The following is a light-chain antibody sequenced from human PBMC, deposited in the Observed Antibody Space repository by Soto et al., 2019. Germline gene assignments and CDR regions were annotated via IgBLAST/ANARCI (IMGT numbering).Light chain of an antibody. CDR2: AAS. CDR1: QSIRSY. V-gene: IGKV1-39*01. Sequence: DIQLTQSPSSLSASVGDIVTITCRASQSIRSYLNWYQQKPGKAPKLLIYAASSLQTGVSSRFSGSASGTDFTLTISILQPEDFATCYCQQTSSTPTFGGGTKVEI. CDR3: QQTSSTPT. J-gene: IGKJ4*01.